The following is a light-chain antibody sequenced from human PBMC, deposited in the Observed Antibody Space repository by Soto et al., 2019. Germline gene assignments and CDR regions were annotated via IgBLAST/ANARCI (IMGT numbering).Light chain of an antibody. CDR1: SSDVGGYNY. V-gene: IGLV2-14*03. CDR2: DVS. CDR3: SSYTSSSTLVG. Sequence: QSALTQPASVSGSPGQSITISCTGASSDVGGYNYVSWYQQHPGKAPKLMIYDVSNRPSGVSNRFCGSKSGNTASLTISGIQAEDDADYYCSSYTSSSTLVGCGGGTKVTVL. J-gene: IGLJ2*01.